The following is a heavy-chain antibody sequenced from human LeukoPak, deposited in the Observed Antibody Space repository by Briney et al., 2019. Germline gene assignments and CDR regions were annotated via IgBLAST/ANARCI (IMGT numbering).Heavy chain of an antibody. CDR3: ARAPQLWFGELLVQAWFDP. CDR1: GGSISSSGYY. Sequence: KASETLSLTCTVSGGSISSSGYYWSWIRQHPGKGLEWIGYIYYSGSTYYNPSLKSRVTISVDTSKNQFSLKLSSVTAADTAVYYCARAPQLWFGELLVQAWFDPWGQGTLVTVSS. V-gene: IGHV4-31*03. J-gene: IGHJ5*02. CDR2: IYYSGST. D-gene: IGHD3-10*01.